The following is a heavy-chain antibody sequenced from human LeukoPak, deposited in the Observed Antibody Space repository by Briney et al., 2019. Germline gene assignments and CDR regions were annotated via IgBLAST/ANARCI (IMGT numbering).Heavy chain of an antibody. CDR3: ARAEEVANRFDP. V-gene: IGHV4-34*01. CDR2: INHSGST. D-gene: IGHD2-15*01. J-gene: IGHJ5*02. Sequence: SETLSLTCAVYGGSFSGYYWSWIRQPPGKGLEWVGEINHSGSTNYNPSLKSRVTISVDTSKNQFSLKLSSVTAADTAVYYCARAEEVANRFDPWGQGTLVTVSS. CDR1: GGSFSGYY.